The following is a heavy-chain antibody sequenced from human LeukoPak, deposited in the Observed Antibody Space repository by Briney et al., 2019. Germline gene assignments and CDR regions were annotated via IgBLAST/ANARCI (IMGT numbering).Heavy chain of an antibody. CDR1: GYTFTSYG. J-gene: IGHJ4*02. Sequence: ASVKVSCKASGYTFTSYGISWVRQAPGQGLEWMGIINPSGGSTSYAQKFQGRVTMTRDTSTSTVYMELSSLRSEDTAVYYCARSGSPWLQFVGYYFDYWGQGTLVTVSS. D-gene: IGHD5-24*01. CDR3: ARSGSPWLQFVGYYFDY. CDR2: INPSGGST. V-gene: IGHV1-46*01.